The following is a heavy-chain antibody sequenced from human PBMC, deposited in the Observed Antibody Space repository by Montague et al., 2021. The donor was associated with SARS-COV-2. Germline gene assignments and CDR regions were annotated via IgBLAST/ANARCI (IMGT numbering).Heavy chain of an antibody. D-gene: IGHD3-22*01. J-gene: IGHJ4*02. CDR3: ARRPHYYDSSGYYYPGPQRYYFDY. Sequence: SETLSLTCAVYGASFSGYYWSWIRQPPGKGLEWIGEINHSGSTNYNPSLKSRVTISVDTSKNQFSLKLSSVTAADTAVYCCARRPHYYDSSGYYYPGPQRYYFDYWGQGTLVTVSS. V-gene: IGHV4-34*01. CDR1: GASFSGYY. CDR2: INHSGST.